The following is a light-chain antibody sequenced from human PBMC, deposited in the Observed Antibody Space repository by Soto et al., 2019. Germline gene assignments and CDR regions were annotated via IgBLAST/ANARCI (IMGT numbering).Light chain of an antibody. J-gene: IGKJ3*01. CDR2: AAS. V-gene: IGKV3-20*01. CDR3: QQYGDSPLT. CDR1: QSVTVNS. Sequence: EILLTQSPSTLSLNTGEGVTLSCRASQSVTVNSLAWYQQKPGQAPRLLIYAASTRAAAVPDRFTGSGSGTDFALTISRLEPEDFGVYYCQQYGDSPLTSGPGTKVDIK.